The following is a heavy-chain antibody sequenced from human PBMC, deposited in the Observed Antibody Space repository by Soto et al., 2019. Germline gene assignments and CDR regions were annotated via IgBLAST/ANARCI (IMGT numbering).Heavy chain of an antibody. Sequence: ASVKVSCKASGYTFTSYDINWVRQATGQGLEWMGWMNPNSGNTGYAQKFQGRVTMTRNTSISTAYMELSSLRSEGTAVYYCARGGITIFGVVTISAFDIWGQGTMVTV. D-gene: IGHD3-3*01. J-gene: IGHJ3*02. CDR2: MNPNSGNT. CDR1: GYTFTSYD. V-gene: IGHV1-8*01. CDR3: ARGGITIFGVVTISAFDI.